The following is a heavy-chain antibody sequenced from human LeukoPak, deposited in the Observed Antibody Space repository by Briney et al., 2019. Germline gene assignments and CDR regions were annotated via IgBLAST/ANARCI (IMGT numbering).Heavy chain of an antibody. J-gene: IGHJ2*01. Sequence: SETLSLTCTVSGGSISSYYWSWIRQPPGKGLEWIGYIYYSGSTNYNPSLKSRVTISVDTSKNQFSLKLSSVTAADTAVYYCARDQVFSARYFDLWGRGTLVTVSP. CDR2: IYYSGST. CDR3: ARDQVFSARYFDL. D-gene: IGHD2-8*01. CDR1: GGSISSYY. V-gene: IGHV4-59*01.